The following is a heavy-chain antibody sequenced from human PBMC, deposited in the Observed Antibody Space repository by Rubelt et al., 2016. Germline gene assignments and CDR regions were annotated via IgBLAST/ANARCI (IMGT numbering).Heavy chain of an antibody. J-gene: IGHJ4*02. CDR2: IYYAGNN. CDR3: ASSGWHSMSDY. CDR1: GGSISSSTHY. V-gene: IGHV4-39*01. Sequence: QLQLQESGPGLVRPSETLSLPCTVSGGSISSSTHYWGWVRQPPGKGLEWIGLIYYAGNNYCNPSLQSRITISVDTSKTPLSRVLTSLTAADTAVYDCASSGWHSMSDYWGQGTLVTVSS. D-gene: IGHD6-19*01.